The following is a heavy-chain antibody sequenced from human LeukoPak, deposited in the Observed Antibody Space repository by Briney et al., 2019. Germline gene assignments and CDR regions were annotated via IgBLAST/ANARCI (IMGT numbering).Heavy chain of an antibody. D-gene: IGHD3-10*01. CDR3: AHSGRLLWFGGLLEGLDY. CDR1: GFSLSTSGVG. V-gene: IGHV2-5*02. CDR2: IYWDDDK. Sequence: SGPTLAKPTQTLTLTCTFSGFSLSTSGVGVGWIRQPPGKALEWLALIYWDDDKRYSPSPKSRLTITKDTSKNQVVLTMTNMDPVDTATYYCAHSGRLLWFGGLLEGLDYWGQGTLVTVSS. J-gene: IGHJ4*02.